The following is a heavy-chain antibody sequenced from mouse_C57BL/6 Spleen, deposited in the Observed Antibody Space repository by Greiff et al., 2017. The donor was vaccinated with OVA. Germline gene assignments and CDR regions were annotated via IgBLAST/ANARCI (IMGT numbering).Heavy chain of an antibody. CDR2: IAPNSGGT. J-gene: IGHJ1*03. Sequence: QVQLQQPGAELVKPGASVKLSCKASGYTFTSYWMHWVKQRPGRGLEWIGRIAPNSGGTKYNEKFQSKATLTVDKPSSTAYMQLSSLTSEDSAVYYCARDGDDGPHGYFDVWGTGTTVTVSS. D-gene: IGHD2-3*01. CDR1: GYTFTSYW. V-gene: IGHV1-72*01. CDR3: ARDGDDGPHGYFDV.